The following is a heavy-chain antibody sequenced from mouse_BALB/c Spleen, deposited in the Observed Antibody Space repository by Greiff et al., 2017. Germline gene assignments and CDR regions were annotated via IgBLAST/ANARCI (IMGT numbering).Heavy chain of an antibody. CDR1: GYSITSDYA. V-gene: IGHV3-2*02. J-gene: IGHJ4*01. Sequence: VQLQQSGPGLVKPSQSLSLTCTVTGYSITSDYAWYWIRQFPGNKLEWMGYISYSGSTSYNPSLKSRISITRDTSKNQFFLQLNSVTTEDTATYYCANHSYYGYDGYAMDYWGQGTSVTVSA. CDR3: ANHSYYGYDGYAMDY. CDR2: ISYSGST. D-gene: IGHD2-2*01.